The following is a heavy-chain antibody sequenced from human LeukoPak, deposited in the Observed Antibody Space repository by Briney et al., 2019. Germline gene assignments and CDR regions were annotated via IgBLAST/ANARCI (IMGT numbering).Heavy chain of an antibody. CDR3: AKDKLVAAFPGTWFDP. J-gene: IGHJ5*02. Sequence: PGGSLRLSCAASGFTFSSYAMSWVRQAPGKGLEWVSGISGSGGSTSYAESVKGRFTISRDNSKSTLYLQMNSLRAEDTAAYYCAKDKLVAAFPGTWFDPWGQGTLVTVSS. V-gene: IGHV3-23*01. D-gene: IGHD2-15*01. CDR2: ISGSGGST. CDR1: GFTFSSYA.